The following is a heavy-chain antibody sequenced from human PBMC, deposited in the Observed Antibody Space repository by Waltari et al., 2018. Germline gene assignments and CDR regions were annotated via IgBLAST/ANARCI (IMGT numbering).Heavy chain of an antibody. CDR2: ISGSSSTI. Sequence: EEQLVESGGGLVQPGGSLILSCAASGFSFSTYSMNWVRQAPGKGLEWVSYISGSSSTIYYADSVKGRFTISRDNAKNSLYLQMYSLRAEDTALYYCARGHGYNYYFFEKWGQGALVTVSS. V-gene: IGHV3-48*04. D-gene: IGHD5-12*01. CDR1: GFSFSTYS. J-gene: IGHJ4*02. CDR3: ARGHGYNYYFFEK.